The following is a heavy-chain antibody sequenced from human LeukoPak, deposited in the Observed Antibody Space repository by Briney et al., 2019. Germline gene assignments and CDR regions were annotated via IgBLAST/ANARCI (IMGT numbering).Heavy chain of an antibody. D-gene: IGHD6-19*01. CDR2: ITTGRGET. V-gene: IGHV1-3*03. J-gene: IGHJ4*02. Sequence: GASVKVSCKASGYTFTDYALHWVRQAPGQSLEWMGWITTGRGETRYSQEFQRRITFTRDTSASTVYMDLSDLRSKDTAVYYCARGGKQWRGGNYFDSWGQGTLVAVSS. CDR3: ARGGKQWRGGNYFDS. CDR1: GYTFTDYA.